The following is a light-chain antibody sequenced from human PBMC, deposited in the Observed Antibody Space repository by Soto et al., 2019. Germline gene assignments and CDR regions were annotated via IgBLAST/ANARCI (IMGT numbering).Light chain of an antibody. J-gene: IGLJ7*01. V-gene: IGLV1-47*01. CDR1: SSNIGSNY. Sequence: QAVVTQPPSASGTPGQRVTISCSGSSSNIGSNYVYWYRQLPGTAPKLLIYRNNQRPSGVPDRFSGSKSGTSASLAISGLRSEDEADYYCAAWDDGLSGALFGGGTQLTVL. CDR3: AAWDDGLSGAL. CDR2: RNN.